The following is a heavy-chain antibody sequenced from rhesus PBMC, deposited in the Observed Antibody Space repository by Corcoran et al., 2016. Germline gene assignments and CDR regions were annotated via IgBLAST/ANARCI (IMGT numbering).Heavy chain of an antibody. CDR1: GGSISINY. D-gene: IGHD5-30*01. CDR3: ARGVGYSTFDY. Sequence: QLQLQESGPGLVKPSETLSLTCAVSGGSISINYWSWIRLPPGKGLEWIGRISVSGGSTDYNPSLKSRVIISTDTSKNQFSLKLSSVTAADTAVYYCARGVGYSTFDYWGQGVLVTVSS. CDR2: ISVSGGST. V-gene: IGHV4-173*01. J-gene: IGHJ4*01.